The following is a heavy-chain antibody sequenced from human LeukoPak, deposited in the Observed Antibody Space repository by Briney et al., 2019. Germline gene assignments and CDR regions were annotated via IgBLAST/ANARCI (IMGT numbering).Heavy chain of an antibody. D-gene: IGHD6-13*01. V-gene: IGHV1-2*02. CDR2: INGNSGGT. CDR3: TRGSGKAAAGTDY. J-gene: IGHJ4*02. Sequence: GASVKVSCKASGYTFTGYKIHWVRQAPGQGLEWMGWINGNSGGTNYAQKFQGRVTMTRDTSITTAYMELRSLTSDDTAVYYCTRGSGKAAAGTDYWGQGTLVTVSS. CDR1: GYTFTGYK.